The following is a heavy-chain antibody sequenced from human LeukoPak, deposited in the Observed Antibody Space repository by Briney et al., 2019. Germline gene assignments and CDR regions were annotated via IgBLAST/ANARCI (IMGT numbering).Heavy chain of an antibody. J-gene: IGHJ6*02. CDR2: INQDGSEK. V-gene: IGHV3-7*01. CDR3: GRDMDV. CDR1: GFTFSTYW. Sequence: GGSLRLSCAASGFTFSTYWMSWVRQAPGKGLEWVANINQDGSEKNYVDSVKGRFTISRDNAKDSLSLQMNSLRAEDTAVYYCGRDMDVWGQGTTVIVSS.